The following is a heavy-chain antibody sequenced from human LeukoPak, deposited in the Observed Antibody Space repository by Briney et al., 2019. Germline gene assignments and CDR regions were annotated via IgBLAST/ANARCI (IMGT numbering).Heavy chain of an antibody. D-gene: IGHD2-2*01. CDR3: ASSRLGYCSSTSCYLAPYYMDV. Sequence: PSETLSLXCAVYGGSFSGYYWSWIRQPPGKGLEWIGEINHSGSTNYNPSLKSRVTISVDTSKNQFSLKLSSVTAADTAVYYCASSRLGYCSSTSCYLAPYYMDVWGKGTTVTVSS. J-gene: IGHJ6*03. CDR2: INHSGST. CDR1: GGSFSGYY. V-gene: IGHV4-34*01.